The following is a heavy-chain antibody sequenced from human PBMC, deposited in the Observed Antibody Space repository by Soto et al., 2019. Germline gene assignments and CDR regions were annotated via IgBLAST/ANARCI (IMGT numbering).Heavy chain of an antibody. V-gene: IGHV1-69*12. D-gene: IGHD3-16*01. Sequence: VQVVQSGAEVKKPGSSVKVSCKASGGTFSSFAFTWVRQAPGQGLEWMGGVIPLFGPPTYSQNFQGRVTTTAVASTGTVYMELSSLTSDDTALYFCATEFVGSAGPYYFAWWGQGTLVTVSS. CDR3: ATEFVGSAGPYYFAW. CDR1: GGTFSSFA. CDR2: VIPLFGPP. J-gene: IGHJ4*02.